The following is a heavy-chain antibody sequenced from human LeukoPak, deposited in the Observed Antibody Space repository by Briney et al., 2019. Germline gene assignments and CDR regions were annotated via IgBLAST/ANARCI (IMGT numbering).Heavy chain of an antibody. V-gene: IGHV4-39*01. D-gene: IGHD6-19*01. CDR3: ARLIPPTWWSVAGSRGQHDY. CDR2: IYYSGSA. Sequence: KPSETLSLTCTVSGVSISSGSYYWGWIRQPPGKGLEWIGCIYYSGSAYYNPSLRSRVTISMDTSKKQFSLKVVSLTAADTALYYCARLIPPTWWSVAGSRGQHDYWGQGTLVTVSS. J-gene: IGHJ4*02. CDR1: GVSISSGSYY.